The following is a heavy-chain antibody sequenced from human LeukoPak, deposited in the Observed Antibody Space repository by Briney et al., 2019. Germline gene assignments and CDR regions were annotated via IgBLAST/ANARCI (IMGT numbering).Heavy chain of an antibody. Sequence: GASVKVSCKASGYTFTGYYMHWVRQAPGQGLEWMGWINPNSGGTNYAQKFQGRVTMTRDTSISTAYMELSRLRSDDTAVYYCARDYYDNRGDAFDIWGQGTMVTVSS. CDR2: INPNSGGT. J-gene: IGHJ3*02. D-gene: IGHD3-22*01. V-gene: IGHV1-2*02. CDR3: ARDYYDNRGDAFDI. CDR1: GYTFTGYY.